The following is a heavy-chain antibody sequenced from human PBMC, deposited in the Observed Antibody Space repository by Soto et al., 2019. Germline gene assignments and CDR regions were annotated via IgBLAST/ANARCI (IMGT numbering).Heavy chain of an antibody. D-gene: IGHD2-8*01. CDR3: ARTPIVLMVYAPSGYYFDY. CDR1: GYTFTSSG. V-gene: IGHV1-18*04. J-gene: IGHJ4*02. CDR2: ISAYNGNT. Sequence: ASVKVSCKASGYTFTSSGISWVRQAPGQGLEWMGWISAYNGNTNYAQKLQGRVTMTTDTSTSTAYMELRSLRSDDTAVYYCARTPIVLMVYAPSGYYFDYWGQGTLVTVSS.